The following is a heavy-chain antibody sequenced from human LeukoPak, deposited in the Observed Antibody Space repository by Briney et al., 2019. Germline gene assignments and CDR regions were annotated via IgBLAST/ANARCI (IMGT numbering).Heavy chain of an antibody. J-gene: IGHJ4*02. CDR1: GFTFSSYW. CDR3: AREGPPEYDSNDY. V-gene: IGHV3-74*01. CDR2: INSDGSST. Sequence: SGGSLRLSCAASGFTFSSYWMHWVRQAPGKGLVWVSRINSDGSSTTYADSAKGRFTISRDNAKNTLYLQMNSLRAEDTAVYYCAREGPPEYDSNDYWGQGTLVTVSS. D-gene: IGHD3-22*01.